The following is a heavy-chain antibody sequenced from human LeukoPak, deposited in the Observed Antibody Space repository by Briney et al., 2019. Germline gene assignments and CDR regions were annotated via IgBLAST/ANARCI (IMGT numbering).Heavy chain of an antibody. CDR3: ATDLAGY. V-gene: IGHV3-30*03. CDR1: GFTFSSYG. J-gene: IGHJ4*02. CDR2: ISYDGSNK. Sequence: PAGSLRLSCAASGFTFSSYGMHWVRQAPGKGLEWVAVISYDGSNKYYADSVKGRFTISRDNSKNTLYLQMNSLRAEDTAVYYCATDLAGYWGQGTLVTVSS. D-gene: IGHD3-3*01.